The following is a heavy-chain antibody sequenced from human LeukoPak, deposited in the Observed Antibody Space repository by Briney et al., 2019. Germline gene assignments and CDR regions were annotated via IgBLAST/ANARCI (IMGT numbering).Heavy chain of an antibody. J-gene: IGHJ4*02. D-gene: IGHD1-14*01. CDR1: GYTFTGHY. Sequence: GASVKLSCKASGYTFTGHYMHWVRQAPGQGPEWLGWISAYDGRTNYAQNLQGRLALTTDTSTTTAYMELRSLTSDDTAVYYCARDPSNTVGRNIYFDYWGQGTLVTVSS. V-gene: IGHV1-18*04. CDR2: ISAYDGRT. CDR3: ARDPSNTVGRNIYFDY.